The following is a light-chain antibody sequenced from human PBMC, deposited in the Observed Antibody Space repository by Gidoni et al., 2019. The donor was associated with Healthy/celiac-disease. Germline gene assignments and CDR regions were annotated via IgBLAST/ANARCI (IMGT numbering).Light chain of an antibody. CDR1: QSISSY. CDR3: QQSYSTPYT. V-gene: IGKV1-39*01. CDR2: AAS. Sequence: DIQITPPPSSLSASVGDRVTITCRASQSISSYLNWYQKKPGKAPKLLIYAASSLQSGVPSRFSGSGSGTDFTLTISSLQPEDFATYYCQQSYSTPYTFGQGTKVEIK. J-gene: IGKJ2*01.